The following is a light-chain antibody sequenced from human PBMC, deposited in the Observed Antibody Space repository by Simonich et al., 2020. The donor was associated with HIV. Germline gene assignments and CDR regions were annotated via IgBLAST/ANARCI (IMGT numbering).Light chain of an antibody. Sequence: EIVLAQSPATLSLSPGERANLSCRASQSVSSYLAWYPQKPGQAPRLLIYDASTRATVIPARFSGSGSGTDFTLTISSLEPEDFAVYYCQQRSNWPPLTFGGGTKVEIK. CDR2: DAS. CDR3: QQRSNWPPLT. J-gene: IGKJ4*01. CDR1: QSVSSY. V-gene: IGKV3-11*01.